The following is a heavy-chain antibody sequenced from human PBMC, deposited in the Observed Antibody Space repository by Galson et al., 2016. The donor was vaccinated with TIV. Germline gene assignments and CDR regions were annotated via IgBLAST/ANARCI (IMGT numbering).Heavy chain of an antibody. CDR2: ITGGGTTT. Sequence: SLRLSCAASGFSFNNYAMNWVRQAPGKGLEWVSTITGGGTTTYYADSVKGRFTISRDNSKNTLYLQMNSLRDEDTALYSCAPRGLGPDWFDPWGQGTLVTVSS. J-gene: IGHJ5*02. D-gene: IGHD3-10*01. V-gene: IGHV3-23*01. CDR1: GFSFNNYA. CDR3: APRGLGPDWFDP.